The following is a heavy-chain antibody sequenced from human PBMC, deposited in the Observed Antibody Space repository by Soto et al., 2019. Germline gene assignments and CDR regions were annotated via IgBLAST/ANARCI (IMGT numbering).Heavy chain of an antibody. D-gene: IGHD3-22*01. CDR2: ISGSGGST. Sequence: GGSLRLSCAASGFTFSSYAMSWVRQAPGKGLEWVSAISGSGGSTYYADSVKGRFTISRDNSKNTLYLQMNSLRAEDTAVYYCAKDLGDSSGYYYYYYYGMDVWGQGTTVTVSS. J-gene: IGHJ6*02. CDR3: AKDLGDSSGYYYYYYYGMDV. V-gene: IGHV3-23*01. CDR1: GFTFSSYA.